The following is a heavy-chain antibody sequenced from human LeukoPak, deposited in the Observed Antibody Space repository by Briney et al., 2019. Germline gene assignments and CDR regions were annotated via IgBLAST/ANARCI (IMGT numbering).Heavy chain of an antibody. Sequence: GGSLRLSRAASGFTFSSYWMHWVRQTPGKGLVWVSRIKSDGSSTTYADSVKGRFTISRDNAKNTLYLQMNSLRAEDTAVYYCARSYYYDSSDNYAFDIWGQGTMVTVSS. V-gene: IGHV3-74*01. D-gene: IGHD3-22*01. CDR1: GFTFSSYW. CDR2: IKSDGSST. J-gene: IGHJ3*02. CDR3: ARSYYYDSSDNYAFDI.